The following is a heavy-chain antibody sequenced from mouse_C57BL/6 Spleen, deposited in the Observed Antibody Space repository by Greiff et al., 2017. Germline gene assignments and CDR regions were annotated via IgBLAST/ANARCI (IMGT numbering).Heavy chain of an antibody. CDR3: ARVGSSYWYFDV. CDR2: INYDGSST. D-gene: IGHD1-1*01. J-gene: IGHJ1*03. CDR1: GFTFSDYY. V-gene: IGHV5-16*01. Sequence: EVKLMESEGGLVQPGSSMKLSCTASGFTFSDYYMAWVRQVPEKGLEWVANINYDGSSTYYLDSLKSRFIISRDNAKNILYLQMSSLKSEDTATYYCARVGSSYWYFDVWGTGTTVTVSS.